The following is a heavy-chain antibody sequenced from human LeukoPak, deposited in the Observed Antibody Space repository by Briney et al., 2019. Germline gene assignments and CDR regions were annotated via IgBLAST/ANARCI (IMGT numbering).Heavy chain of an antibody. CDR1: GYSFTSYW. CDR2: ISAYNGAT. D-gene: IGHD2-8*02. J-gene: IGHJ4*02. Sequence: GESLKISCKGSGYSFTSYWIGWVRQAPGQGLEWMGWISAYNGATSYAQNVKGRVTLTTDTSTNTAYMELRSLRSDDSAVYYCSRDKASGPNYFDYWGQGTLVTVSS. V-gene: IGHV1-18*04. CDR3: SRDKASGPNYFDY.